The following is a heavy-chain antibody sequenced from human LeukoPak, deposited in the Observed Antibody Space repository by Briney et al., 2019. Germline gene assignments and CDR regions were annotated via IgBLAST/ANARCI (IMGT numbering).Heavy chain of an antibody. CDR3: ARGGWEWLRDSSGMDV. D-gene: IGHD5-12*01. J-gene: IGHJ6*02. Sequence: GGSLRLSCAASGFTFSSYDMHWVRQATGKGLEWVSAIGTAGDTYYPGSVKGRFTISRENAKNSLYLQMNSLRAGDTAVYYCARGGWEWLRDSSGMDVWGQGTTVTVSS. V-gene: IGHV3-13*01. CDR2: IGTAGDT. CDR1: GFTFSSYD.